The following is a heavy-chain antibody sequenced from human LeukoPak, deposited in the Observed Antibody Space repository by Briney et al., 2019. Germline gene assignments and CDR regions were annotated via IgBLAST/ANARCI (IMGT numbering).Heavy chain of an antibody. J-gene: IGHJ4*02. CDR3: ARNSNGMSN. CDR1: GFTFTNYG. CDR2: INSDGRST. V-gene: IGHV3-74*01. D-gene: IGHD2-8*01. Sequence: GGSLRLSCVASGFTFTNYGMMWVRQAPGKGLVWVSYINSDGRSTTYADSVKGRFTISRDNAKNTLYLQMSSLRAEDTAMYYCARNSNGMSNWGQGTLVIVSS.